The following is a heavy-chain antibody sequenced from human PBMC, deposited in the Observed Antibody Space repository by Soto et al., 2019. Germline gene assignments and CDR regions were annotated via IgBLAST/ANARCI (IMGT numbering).Heavy chain of an antibody. CDR1: GFTFRCFV. CDR3: AKGEVRGIIPSYFDY. Sequence: PGGSRRRSWAGSGFTFRCFVMNGVRQAPGKGLEWVARISNDGSNEYYVDSVNGRFTISRDNSKNTLYLQMDSLRAEDTAVYYCAKGEVRGIIPSYFDYWGLGTLVTVSS. J-gene: IGHJ4*02. V-gene: IGHV3-30*18. D-gene: IGHD3-10*01. CDR2: ISNDGSNE.